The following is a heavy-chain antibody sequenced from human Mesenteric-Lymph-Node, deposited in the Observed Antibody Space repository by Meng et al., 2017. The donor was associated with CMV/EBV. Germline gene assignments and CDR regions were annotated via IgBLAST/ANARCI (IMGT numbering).Heavy chain of an antibody. D-gene: IGHD2-8*01. J-gene: IGHJ4*02. Sequence: GFTFSDYGMHWVRQAPDKGLEWVAVISYDGTNTYYADSVKGRFTISKDNSKNTLYLQMNSLRGEDTAVYYCAREMTYCTNGVCYLDYWGQGTLVTVSS. CDR3: AREMTYCTNGVCYLDY. V-gene: IGHV3-30*03. CDR2: ISYDGTNT. CDR1: GFTFSDYG.